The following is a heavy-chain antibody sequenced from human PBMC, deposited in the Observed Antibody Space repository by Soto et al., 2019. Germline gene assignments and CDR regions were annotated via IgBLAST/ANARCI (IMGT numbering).Heavy chain of an antibody. CDR1: GFTFSSYA. CDR2: ISYDGSNK. V-gene: IGHV3-30-3*01. Sequence: PGGSLRLSCAASGFTFSSYAMHWVRQAPGKGLEWVAVISYDGSNKKYADSVKGRVTISRDNSKKTEYLQMSSLRTEDTAVYYCTREVWEHTPRGDCYYYGMDLWGQGTTVTVSS. CDR3: TREVWEHTPRGDCYYYGMDL. J-gene: IGHJ6*02. D-gene: IGHD1-26*01.